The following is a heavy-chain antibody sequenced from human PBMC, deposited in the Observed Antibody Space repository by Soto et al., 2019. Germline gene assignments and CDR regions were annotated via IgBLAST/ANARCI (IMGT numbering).Heavy chain of an antibody. CDR2: IYYSGST. CDR3: AIPWGKANYDSFPTAFGI. D-gene: IGHD1-7*01. CDR1: GGSISSGGYY. Sequence: PSETLSLTCTVSGGSISSGGYYWSWIRQHPGKGLEWIGYIYYSGSTYHNPSLKSRVIISVDTSKNQFSMKLSSATAADTAVYYCAIPWGKANYDSFPTAFGIWGRGTMVTVSS. V-gene: IGHV4-31*03. J-gene: IGHJ3*02.